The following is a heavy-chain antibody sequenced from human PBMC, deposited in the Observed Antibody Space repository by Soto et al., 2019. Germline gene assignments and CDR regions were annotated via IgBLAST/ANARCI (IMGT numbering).Heavy chain of an antibody. Sequence: QLQLQESGSGLVKPSQTLSLTCAVSGGSISSGGYSWSWIRQPPGKGLEWIGYIYHSGSTYYNPSLKSRXXIXVXTSKNQFSLKLSSVTAADTAVYYCARVVYDADAFDIWGQGTMVTVSS. D-gene: IGHD1-20*01. CDR1: GGSISSGGYS. CDR3: ARVVYDADAFDI. CDR2: IYHSGST. J-gene: IGHJ3*02. V-gene: IGHV4-30-2*01.